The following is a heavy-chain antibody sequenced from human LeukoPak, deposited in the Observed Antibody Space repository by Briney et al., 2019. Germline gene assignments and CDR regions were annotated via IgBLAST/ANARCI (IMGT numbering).Heavy chain of an antibody. CDR3: AKDRSPVTLYYYHYGMDV. J-gene: IGHJ6*02. V-gene: IGHV1-2*02. CDR2: INPNSGGT. CDR1: GYTFTGYY. D-gene: IGHD4-17*01. Sequence: ASVKVSCKASGYTFTGYYMHWVRQAPGQGLEWMGWINPNSGGTNYAQKFQGRVTMTRDTSISTAYMELSRLRSDDTAVYYCAKDRSPVTLYYYHYGMDVWGQGTTVTVSS.